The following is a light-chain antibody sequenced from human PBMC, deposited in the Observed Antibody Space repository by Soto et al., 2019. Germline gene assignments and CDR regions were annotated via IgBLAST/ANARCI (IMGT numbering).Light chain of an antibody. CDR3: QQCYSTPLT. V-gene: IGKV4-1*01. CDR2: WAS. J-gene: IGKJ4*01. Sequence: DIVMTQSPDSLAVSLGERATINCKSSQSVLYSSNNKNYLAWYQQKPGQPPKLLIYWASTRESGVPDRFSGSGSGTDFTLNISSLQAEDVAVYPCQQCYSTPLTFGGGTKVEIK. CDR1: QSVLYSSNNKNY.